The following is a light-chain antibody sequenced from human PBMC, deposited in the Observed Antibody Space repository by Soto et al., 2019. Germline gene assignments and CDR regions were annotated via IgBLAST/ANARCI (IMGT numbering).Light chain of an antibody. Sequence: QSALTQPASVSGSPGQSITISCTGTSRDIGFYNYVSWYQQHPGKAPKLIILEVSSRPAGVSYRFSGSKSGNTASLTISGFQAEDEADYYCSSYTYSTTLGWVLFGGGTKLTVL. CDR2: EVS. CDR1: SRDIGFYNY. CDR3: SSYTYSTTLGWVL. J-gene: IGLJ3*02. V-gene: IGLV2-14*01.